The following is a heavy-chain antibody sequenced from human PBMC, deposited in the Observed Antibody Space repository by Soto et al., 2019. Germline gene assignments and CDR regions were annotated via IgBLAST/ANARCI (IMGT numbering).Heavy chain of an antibody. Sequence: GGSLSLSCAASGFTFSSYAMHWVRQAPGKGLEWVAVISYDGSNKYYADSVKGRFTISRDNSKNTLYLQMNSLRAEDTAVYYCARDRWNYDILTGSDYYYGMDVWGQGTTVTVSS. CDR3: ARDRWNYDILTGSDYYYGMDV. CDR2: ISYDGSNK. CDR1: GFTFSSYA. J-gene: IGHJ6*02. D-gene: IGHD3-9*01. V-gene: IGHV3-30-3*01.